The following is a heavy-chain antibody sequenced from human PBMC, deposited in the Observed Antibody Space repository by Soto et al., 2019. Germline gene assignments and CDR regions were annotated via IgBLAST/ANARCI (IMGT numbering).Heavy chain of an antibody. V-gene: IGHV3-23*01. CDR2: ITNGGLNT. CDR3: AKGSASGSPYYFDF. Sequence: LRLSCAGSGFSFSRYAMSWIRQTPGTGLEWVAGITNGGLNTDSADSVKGRFTISRDNSRGTLYLQMNSLRAEDTAVYFCAKGSASGSPYYFDFWGRGTLVTVSS. CDR1: GFSFSRYA. D-gene: IGHD6-25*01. J-gene: IGHJ4*02.